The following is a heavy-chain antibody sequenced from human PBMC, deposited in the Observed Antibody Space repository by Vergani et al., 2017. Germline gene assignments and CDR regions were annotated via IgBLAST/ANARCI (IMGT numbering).Heavy chain of an antibody. CDR1: GFTFSSYA. V-gene: IGHV3-23*01. J-gene: IGHJ5*02. CDR3: AKLSGPTRTFFGYNWFDP. CDR2: ISGSGGST. Sequence: EVQLLESGGGLVQPGGSLRLSCAASGFTFSSYAMSWVRQAPGKGLEWVSAISGSGGSTYYAVSVKGRFTISRDNSKNTRYLQMNSLRAEDTAVYYCAKLSGPTRTFFGYNWFDPWGQGTLVTVSS. D-gene: IGHD3-3*01.